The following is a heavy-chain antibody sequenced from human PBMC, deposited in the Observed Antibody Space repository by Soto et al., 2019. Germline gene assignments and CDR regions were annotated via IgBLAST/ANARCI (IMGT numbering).Heavy chain of an antibody. CDR3: ARNWNDVDD. CDR2: ISGGGGST. CDR1: GFTFINHA. D-gene: IGHD1-1*01. J-gene: IGHJ4*02. Sequence: PGGSLRLSCAASGFTFINHAMTWVRQAPGKGLEWVSAISGGGGSTYYADSVKGRFTISRDNSKNTLYLQMNSLRAEDTAVYYCARNWNDVDDSGQGTLVTVSS. V-gene: IGHV3-23*01.